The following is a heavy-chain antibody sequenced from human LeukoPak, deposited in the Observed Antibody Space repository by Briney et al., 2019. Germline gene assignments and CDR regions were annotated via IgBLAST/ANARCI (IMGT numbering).Heavy chain of an antibody. Sequence: GGSLRLSCAASGFTFSSYAMHWVRQAPGKGLEWVAVISYDGSNKYYADPVKGRFTISRDNSKNTLYLQMNSLRAEDTAVYYCARGPMVLGYWGQGTLVTVSS. D-gene: IGHD4/OR15-4a*01. CDR3: ARGPMVLGY. J-gene: IGHJ4*02. CDR1: GFTFSSYA. V-gene: IGHV3-30-3*01. CDR2: ISYDGSNK.